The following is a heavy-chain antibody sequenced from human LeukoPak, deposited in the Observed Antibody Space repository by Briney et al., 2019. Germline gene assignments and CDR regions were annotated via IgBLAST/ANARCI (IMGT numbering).Heavy chain of an antibody. CDR1: GFTVSSNY. J-gene: IGHJ4*02. Sequence: GGSLRLSCAASGFTVSSNYMSWVRQAPGKVLEWVSVIYSGGSTYYADSVKGRFTISRHNSKNTLYLQINSLRAEDTAVYYCARGDTYYYDSSGLNYFDYWGQGTLVTVSS. D-gene: IGHD3-22*01. CDR2: IYSGGST. V-gene: IGHV3-53*04. CDR3: ARGDTYYYDSSGLNYFDY.